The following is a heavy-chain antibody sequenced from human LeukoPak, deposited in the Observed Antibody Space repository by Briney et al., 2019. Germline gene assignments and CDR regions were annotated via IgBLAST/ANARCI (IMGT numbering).Heavy chain of an antibody. Sequence: SETLSLTCTVSGGSISSYYWSWIRQPPGKGLEWIGYIYYSGSTNYNPSLKSRVTISVDTSKNQFSLKLSSVTAADTAVYYCARRYCSGGSCHVMGHWFDPWGQGTLVTVSS. CDR1: GGSISSYY. J-gene: IGHJ5*02. D-gene: IGHD2-15*01. CDR2: IYYSGST. CDR3: ARRYCSGGSCHVMGHWFDP. V-gene: IGHV4-59*08.